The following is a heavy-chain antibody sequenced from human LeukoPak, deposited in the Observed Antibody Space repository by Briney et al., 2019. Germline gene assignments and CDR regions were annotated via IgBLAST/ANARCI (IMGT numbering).Heavy chain of an antibody. Sequence: SETLSLTCTVSGGSIRSYYWSWIRQPPGKGLEWLGYIHYSGSTNYNPSLKSRVTISVDTSKNQFSLKLSSVTAADTAVYYCARVAGYSSFYYFQGMDVWGQGTTVTVSS. CDR3: ARVAGYSSFYYFQGMDV. D-gene: IGHD6-13*01. J-gene: IGHJ6*02. CDR2: IHYSGST. V-gene: IGHV4-59*01. CDR1: GGSIRSYY.